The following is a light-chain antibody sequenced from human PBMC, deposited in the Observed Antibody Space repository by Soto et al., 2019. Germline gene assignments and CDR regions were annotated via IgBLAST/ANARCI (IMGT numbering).Light chain of an antibody. J-gene: IGLJ2*01. CDR3: CSYADTYTL. CDR2: DVT. V-gene: IGLV2-11*01. CDR1: SSAVGDYNY. Sequence: QSALTQPRSVSGSPGQSVTISCTGTSSAVGDYNYVSWYQQHPGKAPKLMIYDVTKRPSGVPDRFSGSKSGNTASLTISGLQAEDEADYYCCSYADTYTLIGGGTKVTVL.